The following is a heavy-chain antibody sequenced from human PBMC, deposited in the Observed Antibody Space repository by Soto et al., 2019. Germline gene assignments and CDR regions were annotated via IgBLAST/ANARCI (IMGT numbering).Heavy chain of an antibody. CDR3: ASRVLAVAGTLDYYYGMDV. CDR1: GGSISSSSYY. Sequence: QLQLQESGPGLVKPSETLSLTCTVSGGSISSSSYYWGWIRQPPGKGLEWIGSIYYSGSTYYNPSLKSRVTISVDTSKNQFSLKLSSVTAADTAVYYCASRVLAVAGTLDYYYGMDVWGQGTTVTVSS. CDR2: IYYSGST. V-gene: IGHV4-39*01. D-gene: IGHD6-19*01. J-gene: IGHJ6*02.